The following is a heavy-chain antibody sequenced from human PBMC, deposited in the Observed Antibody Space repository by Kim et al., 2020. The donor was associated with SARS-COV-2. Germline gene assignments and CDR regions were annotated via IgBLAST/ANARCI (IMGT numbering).Heavy chain of an antibody. CDR1: GFTFDDYA. CDR3: SRTTVQLWPQGDYYYYD. V-gene: IGHV3-43*02. CDR2: ISGDAGST. D-gene: IGHD5-18*01. J-gene: IGHJ6*01. Sequence: GGSLRLSCAASGFTFDDYAMHWVRQAPGKGLEWVSRISGDAGSTYYEDAVKGRVTISSYSSKNSQYLQMNRLRTENTALYYCSRTTVQLWPQGDYYYYD.